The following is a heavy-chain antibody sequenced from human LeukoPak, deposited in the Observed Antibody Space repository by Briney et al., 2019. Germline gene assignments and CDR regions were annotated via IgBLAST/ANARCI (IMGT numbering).Heavy chain of an antibody. V-gene: IGHV1-69*13. CDR3: ARDPPRNYYDSSGYGFDY. D-gene: IGHD3-22*01. CDR1: GGTFSSYA. J-gene: IGHJ4*02. Sequence: SVKVSCKASGGTFSSYAISWVRQAPGQGLEWMGGIIPISGTANYAQKFQGRVTITADESTSTAYMELSSLRSEDTAVYYCARDPPRNYYDSSGYGFDYWGQGTLVTVSS. CDR2: IIPISGTA.